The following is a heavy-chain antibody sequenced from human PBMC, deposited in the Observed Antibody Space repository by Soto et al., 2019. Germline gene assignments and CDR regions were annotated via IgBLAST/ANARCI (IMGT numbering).Heavy chain of an antibody. CDR1: GFTFSAYY. CDR2: ISHASDYT. CDR3: ARPNTTFYGGNSGAFDI. V-gene: IGHV3-11*06. J-gene: IGHJ3*02. Sequence: QVQLVDSGGGLVKPGGSLRLSCAASGFTFSAYYMIRIRQAPGQGLEWVSYISHASDYTSYADSVRGRFRISRDNAQPRLYLLINILTAEDPALYSFARPNTTFYGGNSGAFDIWGQGTIVTVSS. D-gene: IGHD4-17*01.